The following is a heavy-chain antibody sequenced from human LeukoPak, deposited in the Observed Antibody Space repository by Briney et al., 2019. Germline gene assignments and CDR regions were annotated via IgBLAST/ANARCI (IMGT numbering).Heavy chain of an antibody. Sequence: GGSLRLSCGASGFTFSSCAMIWVRQAPGKGLEWVAGISDSGGNTYYADSVKGRFTISRDNSKNTLFLQMSSLRAEDTAVYYCSRGYYYDTSGYSLPLDYWGQATLLTVSS. V-gene: IGHV3-23*01. CDR3: SRGYYYDTSGYSLPLDY. CDR2: ISDSGGNT. CDR1: GFTFSSCA. J-gene: IGHJ4*02. D-gene: IGHD3-22*01.